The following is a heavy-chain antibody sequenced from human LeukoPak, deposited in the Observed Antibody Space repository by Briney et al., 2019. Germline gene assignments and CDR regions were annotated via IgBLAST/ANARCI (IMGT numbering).Heavy chain of an antibody. J-gene: IGHJ4*02. CDR3: ARGRRNYFDY. V-gene: IGHV4-59*01. Sequence: SETLSLTCTVSGGSISSYYWNWIRQPPGKGLEWIGYIYYSGSTNYNPSLKSRVTISVDTSKNQFSLKLSSVTAADTAVYYCARGRRNYFDYWGQGTLVTVSS. CDR2: IYYSGST. D-gene: IGHD6-6*01. CDR1: GGSISSYY.